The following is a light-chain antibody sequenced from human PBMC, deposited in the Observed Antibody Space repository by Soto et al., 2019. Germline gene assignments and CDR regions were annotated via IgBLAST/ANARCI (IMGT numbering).Light chain of an antibody. Sequence: EIVLTQSPGTLSLSPGERATLSCRASQSVTSSYLAWYQQKPGQAPRLLIYGASSRATGIPERFSGSGSGTDFTLTISRLEPEDFAVYYWQQYGNSPLTLGGGTKVEIK. CDR2: GAS. CDR1: QSVTSSY. J-gene: IGKJ4*01. V-gene: IGKV3-20*01. CDR3: QQYGNSPLT.